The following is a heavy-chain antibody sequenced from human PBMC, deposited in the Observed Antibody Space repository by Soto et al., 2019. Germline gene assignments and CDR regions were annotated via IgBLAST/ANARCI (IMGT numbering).Heavy chain of an antibody. CDR1: GDSVSSNSAA. CDR2: TYYRSKWYN. CDR3: AGESVRQRMAYYLDY. Sequence: SXTLSLTCVISGDSVSSNSAAWNWIRQSPSRGLEWLGRTYYRSKWYNDYAVSVKSRITINPDTSKNQFSLQLNSVTPEDTAVYYWAGESVRQRMAYYLDYWGQGPLVTVSS. J-gene: IGHJ4*02. D-gene: IGHD6-25*01. V-gene: IGHV6-1*01.